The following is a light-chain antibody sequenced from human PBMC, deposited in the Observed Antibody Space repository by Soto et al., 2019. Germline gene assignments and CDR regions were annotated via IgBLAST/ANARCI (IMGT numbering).Light chain of an antibody. Sequence: QAVVTQEPSLTVSPGGTVTLTCGSSTGDVTSGHYPYWFQQKPGQAPRTLIYDTSSKNSWTPARFSGSILGGKAALTLSGAQPEDEPAYYCLLAYGSIRVFGGGTKLTVL. CDR1: TGDVTSGHY. J-gene: IGLJ3*02. V-gene: IGLV7-46*01. CDR2: DTS. CDR3: LLAYGSIRV.